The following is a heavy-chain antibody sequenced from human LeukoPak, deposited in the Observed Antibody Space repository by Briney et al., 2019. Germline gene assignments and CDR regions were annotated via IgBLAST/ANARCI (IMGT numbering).Heavy chain of an antibody. CDR2: ISGSGGST. D-gene: IGHD3-3*01. J-gene: IGHJ4*02. CDR3: ASGYDFSSGSKRGFDN. Sequence: GGSLRLSCAASGFTFSSYAMSWVRQAPGKGLEWVSAISGSGGSTYYADSVKGRFTISRDNSKSSVFLQMSSLRGEDTAVYYCASGYDFSSGSKRGFDNWGQGALVTVSS. CDR1: GFTFSSYA. V-gene: IGHV3-23*01.